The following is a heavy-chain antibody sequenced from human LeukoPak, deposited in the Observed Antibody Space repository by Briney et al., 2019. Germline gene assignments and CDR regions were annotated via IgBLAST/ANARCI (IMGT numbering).Heavy chain of an antibody. CDR1: GFTFSSYG. V-gene: IGHV3-30*02. CDR3: AKDRGNSFYYGMDL. D-gene: IGHD3-10*01. Sequence: GGSLRLSCAASGFTFSSYGMHWVRQAPGKGLEWVALIRYDGSNKYYADSVTGRFTISRDNSKNTLHLQMNSLRGEDTAVYYCAKDRGNSFYYGMDLWGQGTTVTVSS. CDR2: IRYDGSNK. J-gene: IGHJ6*02.